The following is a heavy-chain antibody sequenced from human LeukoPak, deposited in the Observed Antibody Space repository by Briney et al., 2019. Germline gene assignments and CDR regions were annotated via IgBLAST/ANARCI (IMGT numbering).Heavy chain of an antibody. V-gene: IGHV1-2*02. D-gene: IGHD6-19*01. CDR2: INPNSGGT. CDR3: ARVYLGYSSGWFFDY. CDR1: GYTFTGYY. J-gene: IGHJ4*02. Sequence: ASVKVSCKASGYTFTGYYMHWVRQAPAQGLEWMGWINPNSGGTNYAQKFQGRVTMTRDTSISTAYMELSRLRSDDTAVYYCARVYLGYSSGWFFDYWGQGTLVTVSS.